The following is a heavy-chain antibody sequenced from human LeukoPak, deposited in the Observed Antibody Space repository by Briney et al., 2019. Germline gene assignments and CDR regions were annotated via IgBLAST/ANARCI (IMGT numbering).Heavy chain of an antibody. Sequence: GGSLRLSCAASGFTFSSYAMSWVRQAPGKGLEWVSAISGSGGSTYYADSVKGRFTISRDNSKNTLYLQMNSLRAEDTAVYYCAKAYYDFWSGYFVDYWGQGTLVTVPS. CDR1: GFTFSSYA. CDR3: AKAYYDFWSGYFVDY. CDR2: ISGSGGST. J-gene: IGHJ4*02. D-gene: IGHD3-3*01. V-gene: IGHV3-23*01.